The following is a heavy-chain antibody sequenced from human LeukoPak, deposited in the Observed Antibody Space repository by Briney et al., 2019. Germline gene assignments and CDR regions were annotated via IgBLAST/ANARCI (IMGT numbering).Heavy chain of an antibody. V-gene: IGHV3-30*18. D-gene: IGHD2-21*02. Sequence: TGRSLRLSCAASGFTFSSYGMHWVRQAPGKGLEWVAVISYDGSNKYYADSVKGRFTISRDNSKNTLYLQMNSLRAEDTCVYYCAKGSDCPDNWGQGTLVTVSS. J-gene: IGHJ4*02. CDR3: AKGSDCPDN. CDR1: GFTFSSYG. CDR2: ISYDGSNK.